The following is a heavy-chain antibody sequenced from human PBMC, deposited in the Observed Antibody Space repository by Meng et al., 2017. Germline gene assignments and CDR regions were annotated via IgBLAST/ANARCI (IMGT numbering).Heavy chain of an antibody. CDR2: ISSSGSTI. CDR1: GFTFSDYY. V-gene: IGHV3-11*04. CDR3: AREGVIYWYFDL. D-gene: IGHD3-10*01. Sequence: QWQLVGCGGGLFKLGGSLGLSFAASGFTFSDYYMSWIRQAPGKGLEWVSYISSSGSTIYYADSVKGRFTISRDNAKNSLYLQMNSLRAEDTAVYYCAREGVIYWYFDLWGRGTLVTVSS. J-gene: IGHJ2*01.